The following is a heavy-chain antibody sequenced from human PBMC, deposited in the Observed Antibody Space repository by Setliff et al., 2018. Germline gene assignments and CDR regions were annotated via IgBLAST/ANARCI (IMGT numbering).Heavy chain of an antibody. D-gene: IGHD3-10*01. CDR1: GGSISSISYY. J-gene: IGHJ3*02. CDR2: VYDSGTT. V-gene: IGHV4-39*01. CDR3: ARAPNRIGTMVRGVSRAFDI. Sequence: PSETLSLTCTVPGGSISSISYYWGWIRQPPGKGLEWIGTVYDSGTTYYNPSLKSRVTIFVDTSKNQFSLNLNSVTAADTGVYYCARAPNRIGTMVRGVSRAFDIWSQGTLVTVSS.